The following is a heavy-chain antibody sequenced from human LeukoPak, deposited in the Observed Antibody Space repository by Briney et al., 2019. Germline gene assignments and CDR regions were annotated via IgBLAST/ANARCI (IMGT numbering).Heavy chain of an antibody. CDR2: ISSSSSYI. CDR3: ARDPRGPIGYDSSGRDTFDY. J-gene: IGHJ4*02. CDR1: GFVFSAYE. V-gene: IGHV3-21*01. Sequence: NPGGSLRLSCAASGFVFSAYEMNWVRQAPGKGLEWVSSISSSSSYIYYADSVKGRFTISRDNAKNSLYLQMNSLRAEDTAVYYCARDPRGPIGYDSSGRDTFDYWGQGTLVTVSS. D-gene: IGHD3-22*01.